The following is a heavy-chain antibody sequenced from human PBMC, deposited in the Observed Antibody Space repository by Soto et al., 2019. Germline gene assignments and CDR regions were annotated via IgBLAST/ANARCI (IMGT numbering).Heavy chain of an antibody. D-gene: IGHD3-22*01. J-gene: IGHJ4*02. CDR1: GGSISSYY. CDR3: ARGSHYYDSSGYYWVY. V-gene: IGHV4-59*01. Sequence: PSETLSLTCTVSGGSISSYYWSWIRQPPGKGLEFIGYIYYTGSANYNPSLKSRVTISVDTSKNQFSLKLSSMTAADTAVYYCARGSHYYDSSGYYWVYWGQGSLVTVSS. CDR2: IYYTGSA.